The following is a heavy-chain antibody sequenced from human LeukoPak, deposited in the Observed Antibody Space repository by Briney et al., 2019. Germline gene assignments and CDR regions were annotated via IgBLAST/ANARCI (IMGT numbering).Heavy chain of an antibody. Sequence: VRSLRLSCAASGFTFSSYGMHWVRQAPGKGLEWVAVISYDGSNKYYADSVKGRFTISRDNSKNTLYLQMNSLRAEDTAAYYCAKDDSDWNYVVSYYYGMDVWGQGTTVTVSS. CDR3: AKDDSDWNYVVSYYYGMDV. D-gene: IGHD1-7*01. CDR2: ISYDGSNK. CDR1: GFTFSSYG. J-gene: IGHJ6*02. V-gene: IGHV3-30*18.